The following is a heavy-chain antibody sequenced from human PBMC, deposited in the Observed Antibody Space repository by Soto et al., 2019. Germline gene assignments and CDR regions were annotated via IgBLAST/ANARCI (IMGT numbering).Heavy chain of an antibody. CDR3: ARVGPTSYAMDV. CDR2: IWYDGSER. CDR1: GFTFSSYG. D-gene: IGHD1-26*01. J-gene: IGHJ6*02. Sequence: QMQQVESGGGVVQPGRSLRLSCGVSGFTFSSYGMHWVRQAPGKGLEWVAVIWYDGSERYYADSVAGRFTISRDNSKNMLYLQMNSLRVEDTAVYYCARVGPTSYAMDVWGQGTTVTVSS. V-gene: IGHV3-33*01.